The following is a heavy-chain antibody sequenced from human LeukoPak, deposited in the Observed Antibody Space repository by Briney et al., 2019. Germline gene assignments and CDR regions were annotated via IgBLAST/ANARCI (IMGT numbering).Heavy chain of an antibody. CDR2: IYPDESDT. CDR3: ARGRGSYPTVYMN. J-gene: IGHJ4*02. D-gene: IGHD1-26*01. Sequence: GESLKTPWKGLGYRFPSFWIGRVRQIPGKGLEWVGVIYPDESDTRYAPSFQGKVTITTDKFISTAYLEWSSLEATDTAMYYCARGRGSYPTVYMNWGQGTLVTVSS. CDR1: GYRFPSFW. V-gene: IGHV5-51*01.